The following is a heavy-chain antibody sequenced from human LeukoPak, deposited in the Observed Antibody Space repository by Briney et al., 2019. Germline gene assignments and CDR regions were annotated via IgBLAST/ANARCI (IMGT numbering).Heavy chain of an antibody. CDR2: ISYSGST. D-gene: IGHD2-15*01. Sequence: PSETLSLTCTVSGGSISSRSYYWGWIRQPPGKGLEWIGSISYSGSTYYKPSLKSRVTISVDTSKNQFSLKLTSVTAADTAVYYCARVVGSTLYFDCWGQGTLVTVSS. V-gene: IGHV4-39*07. CDR1: GGSISSRSYY. J-gene: IGHJ4*02. CDR3: ARVVGSTLYFDC.